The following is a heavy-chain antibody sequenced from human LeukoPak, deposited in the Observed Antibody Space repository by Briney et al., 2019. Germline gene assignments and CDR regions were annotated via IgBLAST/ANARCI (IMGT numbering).Heavy chain of an antibody. CDR1: GYTFISYW. V-gene: IGHV5-51*01. J-gene: IGHJ4*02. CDR2: IHPGDSDT. D-gene: IGHD5-18*01. Sequence: GESLKISCQVSGYTFISYWIAWVRQLPGQGLEWMGIIHPGDSDTRYNPSFQGQVTISADRSISTAYLQWSSLKASDSAMYYCATGIQLCCLDHWGRGTLVTFSS. CDR3: ATGIQLCCLDH.